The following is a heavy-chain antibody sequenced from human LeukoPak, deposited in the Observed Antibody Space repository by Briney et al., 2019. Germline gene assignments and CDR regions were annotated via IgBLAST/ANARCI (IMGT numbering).Heavy chain of an antibody. D-gene: IGHD2-15*01. CDR2: TGLSSSYI. CDR1: GFTFSSYE. J-gene: IGHJ5*02. CDR3: ARERSYCSGATCSLDL. V-gene: IGHV3-21*01. Sequence: PGGSLRLSCAASGFTFSSYEMNWVRQAPGKGLEWIASTGLSSSYIGYADSVKGRFTISRDNGENSVYLQMNSLRAEDTAVYFCARERSYCSGATCSLDLWGQGTLVTVSS.